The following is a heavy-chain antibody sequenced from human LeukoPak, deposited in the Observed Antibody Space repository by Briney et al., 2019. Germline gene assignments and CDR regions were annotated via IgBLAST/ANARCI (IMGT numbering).Heavy chain of an antibody. V-gene: IGHV1-18*04. CDR1: VYIFSIYG. D-gene: IGHD6-19*01. J-gene: IGHJ4*02. CDR2: ISGYNGNT. Sequence: ASVKVSCKASVYIFSIYGISWARQAPGQGLEWMGCISGYNGNTNYAQKLQGRVTMTTDTSTSTAYMELRSLRSDDTAVYYCARRRSEEFDFDCWGQGTLVTVSS. CDR3: ARRRSEEFDFDC.